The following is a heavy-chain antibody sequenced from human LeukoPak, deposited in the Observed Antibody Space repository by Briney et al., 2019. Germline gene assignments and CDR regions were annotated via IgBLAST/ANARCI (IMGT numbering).Heavy chain of an antibody. CDR3: AKDLEEYGSGRPDAFDI. D-gene: IGHD3-10*01. V-gene: IGHV3-23*01. Sequence: GGSLRLSCAASGFTFSSYSMNWVRQAPGKGLEWVSAISGSGGSTYYADSVKGRYTISRDNSKNTLYLQMNSLRAEDTAVYYCAKDLEEYGSGRPDAFDIWGQGTMVTVSS. J-gene: IGHJ3*02. CDR1: GFTFSSYS. CDR2: ISGSGGST.